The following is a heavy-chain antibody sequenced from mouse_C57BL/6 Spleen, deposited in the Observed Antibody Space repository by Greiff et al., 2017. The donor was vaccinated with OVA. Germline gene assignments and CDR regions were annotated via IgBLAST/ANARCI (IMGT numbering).Heavy chain of an antibody. V-gene: IGHV1-64*01. J-gene: IGHJ1*03. CDR2: INPNSGST. Sequence: QVQLQQPGAELVKPGASVKLSCKASGYTFTSYWMHWVKQRPGQGLEWIGMINPNSGSTNYNEKFTSKATLTVDKYSRTAYMQLSSLTSEDCAVYYCTRNYGNYDWYFDVWGTGTTVTVSS. CDR3: TRNYGNYDWYFDV. D-gene: IGHD2-1*01. CDR1: GYTFTSYW.